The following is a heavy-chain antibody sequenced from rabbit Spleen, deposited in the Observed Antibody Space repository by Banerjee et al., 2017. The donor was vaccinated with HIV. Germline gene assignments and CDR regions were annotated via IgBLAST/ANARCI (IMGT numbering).Heavy chain of an antibody. D-gene: IGHD7-1*01. CDR1: GIDFSGFG. J-gene: IGHJ4*01. V-gene: IGHV1S47*01. CDR3: ARAGYAGYGPWYFNL. Sequence: QEQPVESGGGLVTLGGSLKLSCKASGIDFSGFGISWVRQAPGKGLEWIAYIYPNYDNKDYANWVNGRFTISLDNAQNTVFLQMTSLTAADTATHFCARAGYAGYGPWYFNLWGPGTLVTVS. CDR2: IYPNYDNK.